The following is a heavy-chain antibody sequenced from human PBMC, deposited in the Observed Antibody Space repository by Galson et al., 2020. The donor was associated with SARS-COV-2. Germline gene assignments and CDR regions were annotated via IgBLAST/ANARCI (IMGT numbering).Heavy chain of an antibody. D-gene: IGHD6-13*01. CDR1: GYTFDGYY. CDR2: INTNTGGT. CDR3: ARQPRIVAVGGHYYYGMDV. Sequence: ASVTVSCTTSGYTFDGYYIHWVRQAPGQGLEWMGWINTNTGGTNYAKKFQDRVTVTKDTSIRTAYMELSGLRSDVTAVYYCARQPRIVAVGGHYYYGMDVCGQGTTGTVSS. J-gene: IGHJ6*02. V-gene: IGHV1-2*02.